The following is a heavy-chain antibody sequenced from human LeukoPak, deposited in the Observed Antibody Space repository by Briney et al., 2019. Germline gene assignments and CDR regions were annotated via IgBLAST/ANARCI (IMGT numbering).Heavy chain of an antibody. V-gene: IGHV3-7*01. CDR3: ARGVGAYCSGGSCYSHWYFDV. D-gene: IGHD2-15*01. CDR2: IKQDGSEK. Sequence: PGGSLRLSCAASGFTFSSYWMSWVRKAPGKGLEWVANIKQDGSEKYYVDSVKGRFTISRDNAKNSLYLQMNSLRAEDTAVYYCARGVGAYCSGGSCYSHWYFDVWGRGTLVTVSS. CDR1: GFTFSSYW. J-gene: IGHJ2*01.